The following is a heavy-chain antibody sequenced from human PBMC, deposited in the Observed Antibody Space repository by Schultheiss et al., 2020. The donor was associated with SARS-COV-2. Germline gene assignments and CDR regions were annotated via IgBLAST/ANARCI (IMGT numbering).Heavy chain of an antibody. CDR3: ARDSSGWYRGGLDY. CDR1: GFTFSSYG. CDR2: IWYDGSNK. Sequence: GGSLRLSCAASGFTFSSYGMHWVRQAPGKGLEWVAVIWYDGSNKYYADSVKGRFTISRDNSKNTLYLQMNSMGAEDTAVYYCARDSSGWYRGGLDYWGQGTLVTVSS. D-gene: IGHD6-19*01. V-gene: IGHV3-33*01. J-gene: IGHJ4*02.